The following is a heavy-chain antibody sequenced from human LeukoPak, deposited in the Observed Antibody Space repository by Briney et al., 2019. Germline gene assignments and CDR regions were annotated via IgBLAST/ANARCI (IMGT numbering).Heavy chain of an antibody. CDR1: GGSISSSSYY. CDR3: AIVYKLLWFGGFNWFDP. D-gene: IGHD3-10*01. Sequence: PSETLSLTCTVSGGSISSSSYYWGWIRQPPGKGLEWIGSIYYSGSTYYNPSLKSRVTISVDTSKNQFSLKLSSVTAADTAVYYCAIVYKLLWFGGFNWFDPWGQGTLVTVSS. J-gene: IGHJ5*02. CDR2: IYYSGST. V-gene: IGHV4-39*07.